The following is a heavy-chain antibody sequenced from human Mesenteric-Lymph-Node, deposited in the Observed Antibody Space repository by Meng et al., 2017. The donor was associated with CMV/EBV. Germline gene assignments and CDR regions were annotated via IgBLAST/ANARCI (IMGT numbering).Heavy chain of an antibody. Sequence: GESLKISCAASGVTFSFNWMSWVRQVPGKGLEWVANINPDASVKYYVDSVKGRFAISRDNANNSLYLQMNSLRAEDTAVYYCARDRDTTYDYLPMDVWGQGTTVTVSS. J-gene: IGHJ6*02. V-gene: IGHV3-7*01. CDR1: GVTFSFNW. CDR2: INPDASVK. CDR3: ARDRDTTYDYLPMDV. D-gene: IGHD5-12*01.